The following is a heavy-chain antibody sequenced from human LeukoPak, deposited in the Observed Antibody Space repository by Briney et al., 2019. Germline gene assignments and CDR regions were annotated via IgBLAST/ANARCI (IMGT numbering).Heavy chain of an antibody. D-gene: IGHD4-17*01. V-gene: IGHV3-53*01. CDR1: GFTVSSNY. Sequence: GGSLRLSCAASGFTVSSNYMSWVRQAPGKGLEWVSVIYSGGSTYYADSVKGRFTISRDNSKNTLSLQMNSLRAEDTALYYCVKDSSVPYGITEWGQGTLVTVSS. CDR2: IYSGGST. CDR3: VKDSSVPYGITE. J-gene: IGHJ4*02.